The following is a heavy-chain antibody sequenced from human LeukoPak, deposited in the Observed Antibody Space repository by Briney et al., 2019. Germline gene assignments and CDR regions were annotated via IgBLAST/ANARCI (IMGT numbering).Heavy chain of an antibody. CDR1: GYTFTSYY. J-gene: IGHJ4*02. CDR3: ARDGYCSSTSCYTTFDY. V-gene: IGHV1-46*01. D-gene: IGHD2-2*02. CDR2: INPSGGST. Sequence: ASVKVSCKASGYTFTSYYMHWVRQAPGQGLEWMGIINPSGGSTSYAQKFQGRVTMTRDMSTSTVYMELSSLRSEDTAVYYCARDGYCSSTSCYTTFDYWGQGTLVTVS.